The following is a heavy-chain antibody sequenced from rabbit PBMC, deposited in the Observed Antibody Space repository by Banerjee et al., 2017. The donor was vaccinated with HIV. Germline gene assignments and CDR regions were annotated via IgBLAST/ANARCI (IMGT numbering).Heavy chain of an antibody. CDR3: ARNPYDIYTL. CDR1: GFDFSSNYW. Sequence: QSLEESGGDLVKPGASLTLTCKASGFDFSSNYWICWVRQAPGKGLEWIACVDTGNSDRTYYASWAKGRFTGSRTSSTTVTLQMTSLTAADTATYFCARNPYDIYTLWGPGTLVTVS. V-gene: IGHV1S40*01. CDR2: VDTGNSDRT. D-gene: IGHD6-1*01. J-gene: IGHJ4*01.